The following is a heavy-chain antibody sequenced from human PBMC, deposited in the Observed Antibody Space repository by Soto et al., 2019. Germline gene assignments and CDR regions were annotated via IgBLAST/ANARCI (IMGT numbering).Heavy chain of an antibody. CDR3: ARYTGSNSLFDS. D-gene: IGHD1-26*01. CDR1: GYTFTGDY. CDR2: INPKSGYT. Sequence: VQLVQSGAEVKKPGASVSVSCKASGYTFTGDYLHWVRQAPGQGLEWMAWINPKSGYTKSAQKFQVRVTLTRDTSISTAYMELRSLRSEDTAVYFCARYTGSNSLFDSWGQGTLVTVSS. J-gene: IGHJ4*02. V-gene: IGHV1-2*02.